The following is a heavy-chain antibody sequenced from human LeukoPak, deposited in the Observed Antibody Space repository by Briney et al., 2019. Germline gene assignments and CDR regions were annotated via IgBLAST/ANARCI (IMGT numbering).Heavy chain of an antibody. V-gene: IGHV3-7*01. Sequence: GGSLRLSCAASGFTFSSYWMSWVRQAPGKGLEWVANIKQDGSEKYYVDSVKGRSTTSRDNAKNSLYLQMNSLRAEDTAVYYCARGVVTGIDFYDYWGQGTLVTVSS. CDR2: IKQDGSEK. D-gene: IGHD1-20*01. CDR3: ARGVVTGIDFYDY. J-gene: IGHJ4*02. CDR1: GFTFSSYW.